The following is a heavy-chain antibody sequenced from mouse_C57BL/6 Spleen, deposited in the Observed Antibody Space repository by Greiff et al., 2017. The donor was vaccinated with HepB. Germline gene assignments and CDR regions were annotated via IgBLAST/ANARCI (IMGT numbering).Heavy chain of an antibody. D-gene: IGHD3-3*01. CDR3: TPRAGMDY. J-gene: IGHJ4*01. Sequence: EVKLQESGAELVRPGASVKLSCTASGFNIKDDYMHWVKQRPEQGLEWIGWIDPENGDTEYASKFQGKATITADTSSNTAYLQLSSLTSEDTAVYYCTPRAGMDYWGQGTSVTVSS. CDR1: GFNIKDDY. CDR2: IDPENGDT. V-gene: IGHV14-4*01.